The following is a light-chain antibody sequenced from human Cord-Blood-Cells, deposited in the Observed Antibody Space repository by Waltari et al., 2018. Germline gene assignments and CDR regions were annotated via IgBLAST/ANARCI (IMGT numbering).Light chain of an antibody. CDR3: SSYTSSSIYV. Sequence: QPALTQPASVSGSPGQSITISCTGTSRDVGGYHYVSWYQQHPGKAPKLMIYEVSNRPSGVSNRFSGSKSGNTASLTISGLQAEDEADYYCSSYTSSSIYVFGTGTKVTVL. CDR2: EVS. CDR1: SRDVGGYHY. V-gene: IGLV2-14*01. J-gene: IGLJ1*01.